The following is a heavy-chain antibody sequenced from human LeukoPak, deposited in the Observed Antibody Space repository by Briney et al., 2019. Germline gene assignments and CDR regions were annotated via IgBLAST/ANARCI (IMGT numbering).Heavy chain of an antibody. D-gene: IGHD3-10*01. Sequence: PGGSLRLSCAASGFTFSSIGMHWVRQAPGKWLEWVAFIWYDGSNKYYADSVKGRFTISRDNSKDTLYLEMNSLKTEDTAVYYCAKDRGVYYYYYMDVWGRGTTVTVSS. V-gene: IGHV3-30*02. CDR3: AKDRGVYYYYYMDV. J-gene: IGHJ6*03. CDR1: GFTFSSIG. CDR2: IWYDGSNK.